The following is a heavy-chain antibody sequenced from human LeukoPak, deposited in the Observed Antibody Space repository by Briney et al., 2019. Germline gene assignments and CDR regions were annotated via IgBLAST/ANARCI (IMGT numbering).Heavy chain of an antibody. V-gene: IGHV1-18*01. CDR3: ARDRIGGYSYGRLFDY. J-gene: IGHJ4*02. CDR2: ISAYNGNT. D-gene: IGHD5-18*01. Sequence: ASVKVSCKASGYTFTSYGISWVRQAPGQRLEWMGWISAYNGNTNYAQKLQGRVTMTTDTSTSTAYMELRSLRSDDTAVYYCARDRIGGYSYGRLFDYWGQGTLVTVSS. CDR1: GYTFTSYG.